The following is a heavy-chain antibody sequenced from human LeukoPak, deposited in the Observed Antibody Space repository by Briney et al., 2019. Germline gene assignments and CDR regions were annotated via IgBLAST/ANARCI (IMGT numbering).Heavy chain of an antibody. CDR3: ARHLPGNFDY. J-gene: IGHJ4*02. V-gene: IGHV4-39*01. CDR1: GGSISSSSYC. D-gene: IGHD1-14*01. CDR2: IYYSGSY. Sequence: SETLSLTCTVSGGSISSSSYCWGWIRQPPGKGLEWIGSIYYSGSYYYNPSLKSRVTISVATSKNQFSLKLSSVTATDTAVYYCARHLPGNFDYWGQGTLVTVSS.